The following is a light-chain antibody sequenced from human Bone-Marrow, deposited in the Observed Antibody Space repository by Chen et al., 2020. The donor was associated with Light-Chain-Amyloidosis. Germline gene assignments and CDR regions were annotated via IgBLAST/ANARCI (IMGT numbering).Light chain of an antibody. CDR1: NSGVGRYDY. J-gene: IGLJ3*02. CDR2: EVI. Sequence: QSALPQPPSASGSPGQSFTSSCTGTNSGVGRYDYVSWYQQHPGKAPKFLIYEVIKRSSGVPDRFSGSKSGNTASLTVSGLQAEDEADYYCCSYAGDSWGFGGGTKLTVL. V-gene: IGLV2-8*01. CDR3: CSYAGDSWG.